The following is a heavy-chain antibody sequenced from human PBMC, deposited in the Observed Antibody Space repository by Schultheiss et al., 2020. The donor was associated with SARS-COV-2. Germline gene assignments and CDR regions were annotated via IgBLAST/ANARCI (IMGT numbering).Heavy chain of an antibody. CDR1: GFTFSTYA. V-gene: IGHV3-23*01. CDR2: ISGGGGST. CDR3: ARLLLRDSYFYGMGV. D-gene: IGHD2/OR15-2a*01. J-gene: IGHJ6*02. Sequence: GGSLRLSCAASGFTFSTYAMHWVRQAPGKGLEWVSGISGGGGSTYYADSVKGRFTISRDNFRNTLYLQMNSLRAEDTAVYYCARLLLRDSYFYGMGVWGQGTTVTVSS.